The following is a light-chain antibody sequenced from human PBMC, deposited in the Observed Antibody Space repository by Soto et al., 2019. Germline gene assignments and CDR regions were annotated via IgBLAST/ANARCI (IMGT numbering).Light chain of an antibody. V-gene: IGLV2-14*01. CDR2: EVR. CDR3: SSHAGIINVV. CDR1: MRDVGAYNL. Sequence: QSALTQPASVSGSPGQSITISCAGTMRDVGAYNLVSWYQQHPGRAPQLIIYEVRNRPSGISFRFSGSKSGNTASLTVSGLLAEDEADYYCSSHAGIINVVFGGGTKLTVL. J-gene: IGLJ3*02.